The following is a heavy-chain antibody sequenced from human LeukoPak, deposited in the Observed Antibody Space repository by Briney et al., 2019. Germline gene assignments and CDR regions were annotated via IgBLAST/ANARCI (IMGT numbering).Heavy chain of an antibody. CDR3: ARQTTNFYGSGSYVY. V-gene: IGHV5-51*01. Sequence: GESLKISYKGSGYSFSSYWIAWVRQMPGKGLEWMGIIWPGDSDTRYNPSLRGRVIISVDKSIATAYLQWSSLKASDTAMYYCARQTTNFYGSGSYVYWGQGTPVTVSS. CDR2: IWPGDSDT. D-gene: IGHD3-10*01. J-gene: IGHJ4*02. CDR1: GYSFSSYW.